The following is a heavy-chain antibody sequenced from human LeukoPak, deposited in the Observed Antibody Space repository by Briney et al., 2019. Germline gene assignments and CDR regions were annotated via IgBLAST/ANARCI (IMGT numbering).Heavy chain of an antibody. CDR2: IYYSGST. V-gene: IGHV4-59*01. Sequence: PSETLSLTCTVSGGSISSYYWSWIRQPPGKGLEWIGYIYYSGSTNYNPSLKSRVTISVDTSKNQFSLKLSSVTAADTAVYYCARDRSDSSGYPERAYYFDYWGQGTLVTVSS. J-gene: IGHJ4*02. CDR3: ARDRSDSSGYPERAYYFDY. D-gene: IGHD3-22*01. CDR1: GGSISSYY.